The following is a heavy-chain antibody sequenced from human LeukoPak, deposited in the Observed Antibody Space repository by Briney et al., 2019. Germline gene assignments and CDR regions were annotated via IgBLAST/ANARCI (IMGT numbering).Heavy chain of an antibody. J-gene: IGHJ4*02. V-gene: IGHV3-30*02. Sequence: GGSLRLSCAASGFTFSSYEMNWVREAPGKGLEWVAFTRYDGSNKYYADSVKGRFTISRDNSKNTLYLQMNSLRAEDTAVYYCAKDKAISSGSEYYFDYWGQGTLVTVSS. CDR3: AKDKAISSGSEYYFDY. CDR1: GFTFSSYE. D-gene: IGHD3-3*01. CDR2: TRYDGSNK.